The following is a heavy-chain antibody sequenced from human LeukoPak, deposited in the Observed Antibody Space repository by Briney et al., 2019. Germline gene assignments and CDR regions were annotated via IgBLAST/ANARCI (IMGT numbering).Heavy chain of an antibody. CDR2: IIPIFGTA. V-gene: IGHV1-69*13. CDR3: ARDRAGTIVVVPAAPGHYYMDV. Sequence: ASVKVSCKASGGTFSSYAISWVRQAPGQGLERMGGIIPIFGTANYAQKLQGRVTITADESTSTAYMELSSLRSEDTAVYYCARDRAGTIVVVPAAPGHYYMDVWGKGTTVTVSS. CDR1: GGTFSSYA. D-gene: IGHD2-2*01. J-gene: IGHJ6*03.